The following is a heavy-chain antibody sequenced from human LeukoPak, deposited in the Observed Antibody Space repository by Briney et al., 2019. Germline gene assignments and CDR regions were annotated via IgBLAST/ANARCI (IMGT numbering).Heavy chain of an antibody. CDR3: ARGLGDSDYDFWSTYLDS. Sequence: SETLSLTCGVYGRSFSAHYWSWIRQPPGKGLEWIGEISPAGSTKYSPSLNSRVTISLDTPNKQFSLKLASVIRADTAVYYCARGLGDSDYDFWSTYLDSWGRGTLVSVSS. J-gene: IGHJ4*02. CDR2: ISPAGST. D-gene: IGHD3-3*01. CDR1: GRSFSAHY. V-gene: IGHV4-34*01.